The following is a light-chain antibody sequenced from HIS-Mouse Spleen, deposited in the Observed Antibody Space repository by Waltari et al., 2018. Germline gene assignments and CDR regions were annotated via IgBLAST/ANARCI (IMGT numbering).Light chain of an antibody. J-gene: IGLJ1*01. Sequence: QSALTQTRSVSGSPGQSVTISFTGTSSDVGGANYVPWYQQHPGNAPKLMIYDVSKRPSGVPDRFSGSKSGNTASLTISGLQTEDEADYYCCSYAGSYTGVFGTGTKVTVL. CDR1: SSDVGGANY. CDR3: CSYAGSYTGV. V-gene: IGLV2-11*01. CDR2: DVS.